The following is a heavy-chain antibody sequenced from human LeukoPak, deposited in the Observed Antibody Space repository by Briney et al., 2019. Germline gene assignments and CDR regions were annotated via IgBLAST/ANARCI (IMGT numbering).Heavy chain of an antibody. CDR1: GYTFTSYG. V-gene: IGHV1-18*01. J-gene: IGHJ4*02. Sequence: PQASVKVSCKASGYTFTSYGISWVRQAPGQGLEWMGWISAYNGNTNYAQKLQGRVTVTTDTSTSTAYMELRSLRSDDTAVYYCARDGRRAVVAATLEVDYWGQGTLVTVSS. CDR3: ARDGRRAVVAATLEVDY. D-gene: IGHD2-15*01. CDR2: ISAYNGNT.